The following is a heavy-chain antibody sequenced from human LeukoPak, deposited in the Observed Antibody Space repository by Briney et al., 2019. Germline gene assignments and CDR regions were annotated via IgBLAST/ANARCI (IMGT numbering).Heavy chain of an antibody. CDR3: ARVTGYMTGDYFDY. V-gene: IGHV4-39*07. CDR2: IYYSGST. CDR1: GDSISSTNYY. J-gene: IGHJ4*02. D-gene: IGHD6-13*01. Sequence: PSETLSLTCTVSGDSISSTNYYWGWIRQPPGKGLEWIGSIYYSGSTYYNPSLESRVTISVDTSKNQFSLRLSSVTAADTAVYYCARVTGYMTGDYFDYWGQGTLITVSS.